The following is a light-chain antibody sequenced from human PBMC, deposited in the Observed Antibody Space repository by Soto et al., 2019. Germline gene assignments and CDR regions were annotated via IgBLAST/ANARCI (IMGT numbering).Light chain of an antibody. Sequence: ETVMTQSPATLSLSPGERATLSCRASQSVNTKLVWYQQKPGQAPRLLIYGASTRATGVPARFSGTGSETDFTLTISGLQSEDSAAYFCQQYNNWPYSFGQGTRLEIK. V-gene: IGKV3-15*01. J-gene: IGKJ5*01. CDR1: QSVNTK. CDR2: GAS. CDR3: QQYNNWPYS.